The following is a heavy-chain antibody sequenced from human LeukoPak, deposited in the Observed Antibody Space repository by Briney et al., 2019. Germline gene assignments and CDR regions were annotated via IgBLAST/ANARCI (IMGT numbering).Heavy chain of an antibody. CDR1: GFTFSSYA. D-gene: IGHD3-10*01. Sequence: GGSLRLSCAASGFTFSSYAMHWVRQAPSKGLEWVAVISYDGSNKYYADSVKGRFTISRDNSKNTLYLQMNSLRAEDTAVYYCARAGSGSLYYFDYWGQGTLVTVSS. CDR2: ISYDGSNK. CDR3: ARAGSGSLYYFDY. V-gene: IGHV3-30-3*01. J-gene: IGHJ4*02.